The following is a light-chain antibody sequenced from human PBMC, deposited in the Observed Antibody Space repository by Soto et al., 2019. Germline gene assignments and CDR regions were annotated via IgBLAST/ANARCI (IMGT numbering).Light chain of an antibody. CDR1: QSISSW. Sequence: DIQMTQSPSTLSASVGDRVTITCRASQSISSWLAWYQQKPGKAPKLLIYDASNLESGVPSRFSGSGSGTDFTLTISGLQPDDFATYYCQHYNSYPLTFGGGTKVDIK. CDR3: QHYNSYPLT. CDR2: DAS. J-gene: IGKJ4*01. V-gene: IGKV1-5*01.